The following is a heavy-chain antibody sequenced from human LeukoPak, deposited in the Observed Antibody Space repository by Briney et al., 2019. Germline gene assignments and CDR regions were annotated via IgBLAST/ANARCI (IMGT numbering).Heavy chain of an antibody. Sequence: SETLSLTCTVSGASISSSDSYWSWIRQPPGKGLEWIGSIYRRGSTSYNPSLRRRVTISVDTSKNQFSLKLSSVTAADTAVYYCARGWASGSYYNYWGQGTLVTVSS. CDR3: ARGWASGSYYNY. D-gene: IGHD1-26*01. CDR1: GASISSSDSY. CDR2: IYRRGST. J-gene: IGHJ4*02. V-gene: IGHV4-39*07.